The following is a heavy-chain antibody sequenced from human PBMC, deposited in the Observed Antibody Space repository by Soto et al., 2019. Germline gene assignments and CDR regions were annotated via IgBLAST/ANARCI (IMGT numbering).Heavy chain of an antibody. V-gene: IGHV4-39*01. CDR1: GGSISSSSYY. CDR3: ARRVRYFDWLSSSNNWFDP. D-gene: IGHD3-9*01. J-gene: IGHJ5*02. Sequence: SETLSLTCTVSGGSISSSSYYWGWIRQPPGKGLEWIGSIYYSGSTYYNPSLKSRVTISVDTSKNQFSLKLSSVTAADTAVYYCARRVRYFDWLSSSNNWFDPWGQGTLVTVSS. CDR2: IYYSGST.